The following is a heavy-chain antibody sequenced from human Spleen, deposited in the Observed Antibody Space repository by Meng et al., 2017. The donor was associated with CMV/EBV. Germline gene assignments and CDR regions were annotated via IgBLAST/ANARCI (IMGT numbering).Heavy chain of an antibody. V-gene: IGHV4-39*07. J-gene: IGHJ5*02. CDR3: ARDYSGTEVDNWFDP. D-gene: IGHD1-1*01. CDR2: GYYSVST. Sequence: CGVVLQPHGQGLEWTGSGYYSVSTYDHTSLKSRVSISVSVSKSQFSLKLSSVTAADKAVYSCARDYSGTEVDNWFDPWGLGTLVTVSS.